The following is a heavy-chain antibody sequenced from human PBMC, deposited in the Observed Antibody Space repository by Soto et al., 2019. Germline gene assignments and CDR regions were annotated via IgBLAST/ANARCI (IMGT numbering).Heavy chain of an antibody. J-gene: IGHJ5*02. Sequence: WTWIRQHPVKGLEWIGYISNSGRTYYHPSLKSRLTISLDTSENQFSLKLTSVTAADTAMDYCARARQYYDCEFDPWGQGTLVTVSS. V-gene: IGHV4-31*02. CDR3: ARARQYYDCEFDP. CDR2: ISNSGRT. D-gene: IGHD3-22*01.